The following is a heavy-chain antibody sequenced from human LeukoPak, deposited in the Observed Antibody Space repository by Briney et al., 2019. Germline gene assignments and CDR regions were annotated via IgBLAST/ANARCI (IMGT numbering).Heavy chain of an antibody. CDR1: GFTFSSYA. D-gene: IGHD6-19*01. Sequence: SGGSLRLSCAASGFTFSSYAMHWVRQAPGKGLEWVAVISYDGSNKYYADSVKGRFTISRDNSKNTLYLQMNSLRAEDTAVYYCARVYSSGWYLLPFDHWGQGTLVTVSS. CDR3: ARVYSSGWYLLPFDH. J-gene: IGHJ4*02. V-gene: IGHV3-30*04. CDR2: ISYDGSNK.